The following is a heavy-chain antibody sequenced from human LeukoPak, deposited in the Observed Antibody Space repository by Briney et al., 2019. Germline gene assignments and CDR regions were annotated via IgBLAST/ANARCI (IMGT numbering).Heavy chain of an antibody. V-gene: IGHV1-3*01. CDR1: GYAFTSYA. CDR3: ARSGGRDGYNADY. D-gene: IGHD5-24*01. CDR2: INAGNGNT. Sequence: ASVKVSCKASGYAFTSYAMHWVRQAPGQRLEWMGWINAGNGNTKYSQKFQGRVTITRDTSASTAYMELSSLRSEDTAVYYCARSGGRDGYNADYWGQGTLVTVSS. J-gene: IGHJ4*02.